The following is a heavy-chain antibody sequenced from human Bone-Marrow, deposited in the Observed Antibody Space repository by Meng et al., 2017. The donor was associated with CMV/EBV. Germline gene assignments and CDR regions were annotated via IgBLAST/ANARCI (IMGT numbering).Heavy chain of an antibody. J-gene: IGHJ4*02. V-gene: IGHV3-23*01. CDR3: TRWYSKVDTAPFDL. CDR1: GFLFGHFD. CDR2: ISGSGVNT. D-gene: IGHD5-18*01. Sequence: GESLKISCAVPGFLFGHFDKSWVRQAPGRGLERVSGISGSGVNTYYADSVKGRFIISRDNSRNTLYLVMNSLRAEDTAIYYCTRWYSKVDTAPFDLWGQGTLATSPQ.